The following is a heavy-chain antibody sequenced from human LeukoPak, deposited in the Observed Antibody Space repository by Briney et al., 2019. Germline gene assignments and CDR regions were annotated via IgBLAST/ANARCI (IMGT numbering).Heavy chain of an antibody. CDR3: AGPPLAYYYYYYMDV. Sequence: PSETLSLTCAVYGGSFSGYYWSWIRQPPGKGLEWIGEINHSGSTNYNPSLKSRVTISVDTSKNQFSLKLSSVTAADTAVYYCAGPPLAYYYYYYMDVWGKGTTVTVSS. V-gene: IGHV4-34*01. J-gene: IGHJ6*03. CDR2: INHSGST. CDR1: GGSFSGYY.